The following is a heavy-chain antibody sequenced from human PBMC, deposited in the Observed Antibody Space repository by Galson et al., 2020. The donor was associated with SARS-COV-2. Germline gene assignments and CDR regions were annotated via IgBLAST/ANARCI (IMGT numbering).Heavy chain of an antibody. Sequence: GESLKISCAASGFTFSSYSMNWVRQAPGKGLEWVSSISSSSSYIYYADSVKGRFTISRDNAKNSLYLQMNSLRAEDTAVYYCARDGMTTVTTGWFDPWGQGTLVTVSS. D-gene: IGHD4-4*01. CDR3: ARDGMTTVTTGWFDP. V-gene: IGHV3-21*01. CDR2: ISSSSSYI. CDR1: GFTFSSYS. J-gene: IGHJ5*02.